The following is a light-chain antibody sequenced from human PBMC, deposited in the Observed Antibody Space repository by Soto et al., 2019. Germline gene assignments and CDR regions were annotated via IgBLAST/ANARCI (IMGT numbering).Light chain of an antibody. J-gene: IGLJ1*01. CDR3: SSYTSSSTYV. V-gene: IGLV2-14*01. Sequence: QSVLTQPASVSGSPGQSITISCTETSSDVGRYNYVSWYQQHPGKAPKLMIYEVSNRPSGVSNRFSGSKSGNTASLTISGLQAEDEADYYCSSYTSSSTYVFGTGTKLTVL. CDR2: EVS. CDR1: SSDVGRYNY.